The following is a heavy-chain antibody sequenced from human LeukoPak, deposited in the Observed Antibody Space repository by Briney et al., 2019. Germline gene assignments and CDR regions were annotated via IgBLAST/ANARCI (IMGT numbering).Heavy chain of an antibody. CDR3: ARTLTYYDILTGTDYYMDV. V-gene: IGHV3-30*02. CDR2: IRFDGSTV. Sequence: GGSLRLSCAASGFTFNTYGMHWARQAPGKGLEWVASIRFDGSTVYYADSVKGRFTISRDNAKNSLYLQMNSLRAEDTAVYYCARTLTYYDILTGTDYYMDVWGKGTTVTISS. D-gene: IGHD3-9*01. CDR1: GFTFNTYG. J-gene: IGHJ6*03.